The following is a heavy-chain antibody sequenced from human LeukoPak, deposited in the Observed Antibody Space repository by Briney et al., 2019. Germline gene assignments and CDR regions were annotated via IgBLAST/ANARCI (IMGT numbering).Heavy chain of an antibody. CDR3: AKDQVYYDSSGY. V-gene: IGHV3-23*01. J-gene: IGHJ4*02. D-gene: IGHD3-22*01. CDR2: ISGSGGST. CDR1: GFTFSSYA. Sequence: GGSLRLSCAASGFTFSSYAMSWVRQAPGKGLEWVSAISGSGGSTYYAGSVKGRFTISRDNSKNTLYLQMNSLRAEDTAVYYCAKDQVYYDSSGYWGQGTLVTVSS.